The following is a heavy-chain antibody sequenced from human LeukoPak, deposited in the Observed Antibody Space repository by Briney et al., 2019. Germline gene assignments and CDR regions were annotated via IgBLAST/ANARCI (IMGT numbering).Heavy chain of an antibody. CDR1: GFTFSRYD. J-gene: IGHJ4*02. Sequence: AGGSLRLSCAASGFTFSRYDMQWVRQVIGKSLGWVSAIGTVGDTYYPGSVKGRFTISREDAKNSLYLQMNGLRAGDTAVYYCARQRETAVAGTGFDYWGQGTLVTVSS. D-gene: IGHD6-19*01. CDR2: IGTVGDT. V-gene: IGHV3-13*01. CDR3: ARQRETAVAGTGFDY.